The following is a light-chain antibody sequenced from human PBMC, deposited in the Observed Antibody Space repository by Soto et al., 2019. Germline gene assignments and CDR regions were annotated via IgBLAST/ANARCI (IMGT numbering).Light chain of an antibody. Sequence: EIVLTQSPATLSLSPGERATLSCRASQSVSSYLAWYQQKPGQAPRLLIYDASNKATGIPARFSGSGSGTDFTFTISSLEPEDFAVYYCQQRSNWRSTFGQGTRLEIK. V-gene: IGKV3-11*01. J-gene: IGKJ5*01. CDR2: DAS. CDR3: QQRSNWRST. CDR1: QSVSSY.